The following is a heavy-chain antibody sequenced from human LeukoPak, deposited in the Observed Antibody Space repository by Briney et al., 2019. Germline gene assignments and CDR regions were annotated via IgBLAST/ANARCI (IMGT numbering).Heavy chain of an antibody. Sequence: SGGSLRLSCAASGFTFSNYDMHWVRQAPGKGLEWISCITGSGGAGAIYYADAVKGRFTISRDNAKNSVFLQMNSVRDEDTAVYYCATPAYYYDANGYYDYWGQGTLVTVSS. CDR3: ATPAYYYDANGYYDY. CDR2: ITGSGGAGAI. J-gene: IGHJ4*02. V-gene: IGHV3-48*03. CDR1: GFTFSNYD. D-gene: IGHD3-22*01.